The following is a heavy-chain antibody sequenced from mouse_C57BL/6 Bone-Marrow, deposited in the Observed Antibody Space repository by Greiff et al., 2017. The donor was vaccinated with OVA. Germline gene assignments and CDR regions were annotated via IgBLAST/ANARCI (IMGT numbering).Heavy chain of an antibody. Sequence: QVQLQQPGAELVKPGASVKMSCKASGYTFTSYWITWVKQRPGQGLEWIGDIYPGSGSTKYNEKFKSKATLTVDTSSSTAYMQLSSLTSEDSAVYYCAREYYYCSVYYAMDYWGQGTSVTVSS. D-gene: IGHD1-1*01. V-gene: IGHV1-55*01. CDR3: AREYYYCSVYYAMDY. J-gene: IGHJ4*01. CDR1: GYTFTSYW. CDR2: IYPGSGST.